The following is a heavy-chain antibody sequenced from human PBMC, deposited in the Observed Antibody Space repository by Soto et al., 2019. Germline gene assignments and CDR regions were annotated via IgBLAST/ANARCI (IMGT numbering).Heavy chain of an antibody. D-gene: IGHD3-16*01. CDR2: IYGNGAGI. CDR3: AKDRRAGGNSAFYFDF. Sequence: GGSLRLSCAASGFTFSDYAMTWVRQAPGKGLESVSGIYGNGAGIQYADSVRGRFTISRDNSKNTLYLQVHSLTAEDTAVYYCAKDRRAGGNSAFYFDFWGQGAQVTVSS. V-gene: IGHV3-23*01. J-gene: IGHJ4*02. CDR1: GFTFSDYA.